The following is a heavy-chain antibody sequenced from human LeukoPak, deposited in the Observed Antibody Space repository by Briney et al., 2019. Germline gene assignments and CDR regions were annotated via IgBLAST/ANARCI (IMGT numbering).Heavy chain of an antibody. CDR2: IHPGDSET. D-gene: IGHD3-10*01. CDR1: DYSFTNYW. V-gene: IGHV5-51*01. CDR3: ARSSGSGSYYRY. J-gene: IGHJ4*02. Sequence: HGESLKISCKGSDYSFTNYWIGGVRQMPGKGLEWMAIIHPGDSETRYSPSFQGQVTISDDKSISTAYLQWTSLKASDTAMYYCARSSGSGSYYRYWGQGTLVTVSS.